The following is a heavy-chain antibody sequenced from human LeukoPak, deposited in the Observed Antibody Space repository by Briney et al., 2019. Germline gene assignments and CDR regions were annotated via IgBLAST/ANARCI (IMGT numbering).Heavy chain of an antibody. CDR3: ASSPTYNWNYGYFDY. V-gene: IGHV1-18*01. J-gene: IGHJ4*02. CDR2: ISTYNGNT. CDR1: GYTFTNFG. Sequence: ASVKVSCKASGYTFTNFGISWVRQDPGQGLEWMGWISTYNGNTNYAQKLQGRATMTTDTSTSTAYMELRSLRSDDTAVYYCASSPTYNWNYGYFDYWGQGTLVTVSS. D-gene: IGHD1-7*01.